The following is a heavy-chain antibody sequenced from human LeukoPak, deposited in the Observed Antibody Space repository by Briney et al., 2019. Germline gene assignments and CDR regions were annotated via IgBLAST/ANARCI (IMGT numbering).Heavy chain of an antibody. CDR2: IYTSGST. D-gene: IGHD1-26*01. CDR1: GGSISSYY. CDR3: ARETGYSGSYYHLDY. V-gene: IGHV4-4*07. Sequence: PSETLSLTCTVSGGSISSYYWSWIRQPAGKGLEWIGRIYTSGSTNYNPSLKSRVTMSVDTSKNQFSLKLSSVIAADAAVYYCARETGYSGSYYHLDYWGQGTLVTVSS. J-gene: IGHJ4*02.